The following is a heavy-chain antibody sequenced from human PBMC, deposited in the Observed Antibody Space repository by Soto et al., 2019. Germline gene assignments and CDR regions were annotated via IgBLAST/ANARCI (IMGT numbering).Heavy chain of an antibody. CDR1: GFTFSSYA. Sequence: QVQLVESGGGVVQPGRSLRLSCAASGFTFSSYAMHWVRQAPGEGLEWVSIISSDGSNKNYADSVKGRFTTSRDNSKNTLYLQMNSLRAEDTALYNCASAQGGFLDPQFDCWGQGTLVTVSS. D-gene: IGHD3-16*01. J-gene: IGHJ4*02. V-gene: IGHV3-30*04. CDR2: ISSDGSNK. CDR3: ASAQGGFLDPQFDC.